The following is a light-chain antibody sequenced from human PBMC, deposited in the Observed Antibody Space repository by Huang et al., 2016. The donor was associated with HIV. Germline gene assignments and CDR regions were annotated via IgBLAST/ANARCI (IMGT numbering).Light chain of an antibody. Sequence: DIVMTQSPLSLPVTPGEPPSIFCRSSQSLLHSNGYNYLEWYLQKPGQSPQLLLYLGYTRTSGVPDRFRCSGSGTDVTLKISQVETEDVGVYYCVQALQTPPFTFGPGTKVDIK. J-gene: IGKJ3*01. CDR3: VQALQTPPFT. CDR2: LGY. CDR1: QSLLHSNGYNY. V-gene: IGKV2-28*01.